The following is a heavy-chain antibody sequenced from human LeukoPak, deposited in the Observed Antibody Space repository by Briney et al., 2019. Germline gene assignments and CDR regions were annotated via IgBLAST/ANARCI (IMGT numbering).Heavy chain of an antibody. V-gene: IGHV3-66*01. CDR1: GFTFSSHA. J-gene: IGHJ4*02. Sequence: PGGSLRLSCAASGFTFSSHAMSWVRQAPGKGLEWVSVIYSGGSTYYADSVKGRFTISRDNSKNTLYLQMNSLRAEDTAVYYCARVDYGDYGFDYWGQGTLVTVSS. CDR3: ARVDYGDYGFDY. D-gene: IGHD4-17*01. CDR2: IYSGGST.